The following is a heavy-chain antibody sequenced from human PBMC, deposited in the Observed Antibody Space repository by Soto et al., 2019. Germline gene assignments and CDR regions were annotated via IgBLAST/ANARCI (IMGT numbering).Heavy chain of an antibody. J-gene: IGHJ4*02. V-gene: IGHV4-59*08. Sequence: QVQLQESGPGLVKPWETLSLTCTVSGGSISSYYWSWIRQPPGQGLEWIGYIYYNGDTNYNPSLKSRVTISVDTSKNQFSLKLSSVTAADTAVYYCARYQMRARGPAFVYWGQEILVTVSS. CDR1: GGSISSYY. D-gene: IGHD3-10*01. CDR3: ARYQMRARGPAFVY. CDR2: IYYNGDT.